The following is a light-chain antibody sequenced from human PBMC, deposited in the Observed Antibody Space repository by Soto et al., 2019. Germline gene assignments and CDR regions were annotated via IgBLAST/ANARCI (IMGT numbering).Light chain of an antibody. CDR3: SSYAGSNNFV. J-gene: IGLJ1*01. Sequence: QSVLTQPACVSWSPGQSITISCAGTSSDIGGYNYVSWYQQHPGKAPKVMIYEVSKRPSGVPDRFSGSKSGNTASLTVSGLQAEDEADYYCSSYAGSNNFVFGTGTKSPS. CDR1: SSDIGGYNY. V-gene: IGLV2-8*01. CDR2: EVS.